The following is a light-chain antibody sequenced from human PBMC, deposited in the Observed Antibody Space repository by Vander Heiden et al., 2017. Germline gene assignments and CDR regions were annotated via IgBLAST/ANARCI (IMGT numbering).Light chain of an antibody. CDR3: QAWDSSTEV. CDR1: KLGDKY. J-gene: IGLJ3*02. V-gene: IGLV3-1*01. CDR2: KDS. Sequence: SYELTQPPSVSVSPGQTASITCSGDKLGDKYACWYQQKPGHDPVLVIYKDSKWPSGIPERFSGSNSGHTATLTISGTQAMDEDDYYCQAWDSSTEVFGGGTKLTVL.